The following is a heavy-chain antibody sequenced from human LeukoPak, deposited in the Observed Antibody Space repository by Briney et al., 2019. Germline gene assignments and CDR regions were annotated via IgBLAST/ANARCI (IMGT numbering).Heavy chain of an antibody. J-gene: IGHJ4*02. CDR2: ISSRSNSK. D-gene: IGHD2-21*02. CDR1: GFTFNSYR. V-gene: IGHV3-21*01. Sequence: GGSLRLSCTASGFTFNSYRMNWVRQAPGKGLEWVSSISSRSNSKYYADSVKGRVTISRDNAKNSVSLQMNSLRDADTALYYCVRAGGDYPFDYWSQGTLVTVSS. CDR3: VRAGGDYPFDY.